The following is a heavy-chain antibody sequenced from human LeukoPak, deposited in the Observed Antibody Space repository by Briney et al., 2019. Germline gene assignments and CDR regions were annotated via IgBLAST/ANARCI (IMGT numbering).Heavy chain of an antibody. V-gene: IGHV4-59*12. CDR1: GGSISSYY. CDR3: ARAITMVRGVISAFDI. CDR2: IYYSGST. J-gene: IGHJ3*02. D-gene: IGHD3-10*01. Sequence: SETLSLTCTVSGGSISSYYWSWIRQPPGKGLEWIGYIYYSGSTNHNPSLKSRVTISVDTSKNQFSLKLSSVTAADTAVYYCARAITMVRGVISAFDIWGQGTMVTVSS.